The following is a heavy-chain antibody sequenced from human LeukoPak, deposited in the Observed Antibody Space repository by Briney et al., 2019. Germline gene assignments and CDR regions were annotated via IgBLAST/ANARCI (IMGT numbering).Heavy chain of an antibody. CDR2: IYYSGST. V-gene: IGHV4-31*03. CDR3: ARGGDDPTDY. Sequence: SETLSLTCTVSGGSISSGGYYWSWIRQHPGKGLEWIGYIYYSGSTYYNPSLKSRVTISVDTSKNRFSLKLSSVTAADTAVYYCARGGDDPTDYWGQGTLVTVSS. D-gene: IGHD3-10*01. CDR1: GGSISSGGYY. J-gene: IGHJ4*02.